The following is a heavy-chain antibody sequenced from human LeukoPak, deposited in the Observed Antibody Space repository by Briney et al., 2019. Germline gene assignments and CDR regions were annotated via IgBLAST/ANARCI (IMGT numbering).Heavy chain of an antibody. V-gene: IGHV3-74*01. CDR3: ARTGDFDY. CDR2: INSDGGST. J-gene: IGHJ4*02. CDR1: GFTFSSYW. Sequence: GGSLRLSCAASGFTFSSYWMHWVRQAPGKGLVWVSRINSDGGSTTYADSVKGRFPISRDNAKNTLYLQMSRLRAEDTAVYYCARTGDFDYWGQVTLVTVSS. D-gene: IGHD1-1*01.